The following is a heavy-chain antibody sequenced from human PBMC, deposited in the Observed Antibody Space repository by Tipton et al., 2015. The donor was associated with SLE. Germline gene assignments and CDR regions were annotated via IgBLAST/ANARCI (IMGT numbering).Heavy chain of an antibody. Sequence: TLSLTCTVSGGSISGYYWTWIRQPPGKGLEWIGYIFPSGSTNYNPSLKSRVTISVDTSKNQFSLRLSSVTAADTAVYYCARRPGGGFDYWGQGTLVTVSS. CDR2: IFPSGST. J-gene: IGHJ4*02. CDR1: GGSISGYY. D-gene: IGHD3-16*01. V-gene: IGHV4-4*08. CDR3: ARRPGGGFDY.